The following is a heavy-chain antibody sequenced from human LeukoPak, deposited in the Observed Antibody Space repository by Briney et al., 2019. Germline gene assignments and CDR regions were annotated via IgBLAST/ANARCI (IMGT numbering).Heavy chain of an antibody. Sequence: SETLSLTCSVSGGSISSYYWSWIRQPPGKGLEWIGYIYYSGSTNYNPSLKSRVTISVDTSKNQFSLKLSSVTAADTAVYYCARGFYGSGSYSPPYYYMDVWGKGTTVTISS. CDR3: ARGFYGSGSYSPPYYYMDV. V-gene: IGHV4-59*01. CDR1: GGSISSYY. CDR2: IYYSGST. J-gene: IGHJ6*03. D-gene: IGHD3-10*01.